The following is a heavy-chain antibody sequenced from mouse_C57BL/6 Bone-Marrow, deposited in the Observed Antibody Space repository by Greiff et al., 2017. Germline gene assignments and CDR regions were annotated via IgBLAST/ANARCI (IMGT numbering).Heavy chain of an antibody. CDR3: ARLFYYGLFDY. CDR2: IDPSDSYT. CDR1: GYTFTSYW. Sequence: QVQLQQPGAELVKPGASVKLSCKASGYTFTSYWMQWVKQRPGQGLEWIGEIDPSDSYTNYNQKFKGKATLTVDTSSSTAYMQLSSLTSEDSAVYYCARLFYYGLFDYWGQGTTLTVSS. D-gene: IGHD2-1*01. J-gene: IGHJ2*01. V-gene: IGHV1-50*01.